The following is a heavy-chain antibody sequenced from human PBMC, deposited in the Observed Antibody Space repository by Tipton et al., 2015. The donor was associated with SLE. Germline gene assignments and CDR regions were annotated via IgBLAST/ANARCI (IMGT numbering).Heavy chain of an antibody. CDR2: INHSGST. CDR3: ARQKLRSPLFDY. CDR1: GGSISSHY. J-gene: IGHJ4*02. Sequence: TLSLTCTVSGGSISSHYWSWIRQPPGKGLEWIGEINHSGSTNYNPSLKSRVTISVDTSKNQFSLKLSSVTAADTAVYYCARQKLRSPLFDYWGQGTLVTVPS. V-gene: IGHV4-34*01. D-gene: IGHD3-16*01.